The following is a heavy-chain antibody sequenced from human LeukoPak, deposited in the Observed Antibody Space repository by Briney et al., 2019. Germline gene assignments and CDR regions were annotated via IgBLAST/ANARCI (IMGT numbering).Heavy chain of an antibody. CDR1: GFTFSSYG. D-gene: IGHD3-22*01. Sequence: GRSLRLSCAASGFTFSSYGMPWVRQAPGKGLEWVAVISYDGSNKYYADSVKGRFTISRDNSKNTLYLQMNGLGAEDTAVYYCAKILPRWAMIVVVNCYYYGMDVWGQGTTVTVSS. V-gene: IGHV3-30*18. CDR2: ISYDGSNK. J-gene: IGHJ6*02. CDR3: AKILPRWAMIVVVNCYYYGMDV.